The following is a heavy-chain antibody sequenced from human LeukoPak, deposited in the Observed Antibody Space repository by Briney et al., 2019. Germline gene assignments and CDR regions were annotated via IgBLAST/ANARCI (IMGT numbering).Heavy chain of an antibody. D-gene: IGHD1-26*01. J-gene: IGHJ4*02. Sequence: SQTLSLTCAISVDSVSSNSAAWNWIRQSPSRGLAWLGRTYYRSKWYNHYAESVKSRININPDTSKSQFSLQLNSVTPEDTGVSYCARGEGATLTYWGQGTLVTVPS. V-gene: IGHV6-1*01. CDR1: VDSVSSNSAA. CDR3: ARGEGATLTY. CDR2: TYYRSKWYN.